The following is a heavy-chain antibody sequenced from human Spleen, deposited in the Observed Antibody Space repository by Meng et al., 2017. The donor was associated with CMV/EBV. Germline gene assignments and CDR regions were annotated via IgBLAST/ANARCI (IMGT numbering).Heavy chain of an antibody. CDR2: INTGNGST. D-gene: IGHD2-8*01. CDR1: GYTFTAYP. Sequence: VKVSCRTSGYTFTAYPIHWVRQAPGQGLEWVGWINTGNGSTRYSPKLQGRLTLVTDTSANTVHMDLTSLRSDDTALYFCATNAFDYWGQGTLVTVSS. CDR3: ATNAFDY. V-gene: IGHV1-3*04. J-gene: IGHJ4*02.